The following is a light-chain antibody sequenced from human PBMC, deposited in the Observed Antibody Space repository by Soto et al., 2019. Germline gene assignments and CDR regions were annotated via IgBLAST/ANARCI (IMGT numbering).Light chain of an antibody. CDR2: SNN. CDR1: SSNIGSNS. J-gene: IGLJ2*01. CDR3: AVWDDSLNGVV. V-gene: IGLV1-44*01. Sequence: QSVLTQPPSASGTPGQRVTISCSGSSSNIGSNSVNWYQQLPGTAPKLLIYSNNQRPSGVPDRFSGSKSGTSASLANSGLQSEDEADYFCAVWDDSLNGVVFGGGTKLTVL.